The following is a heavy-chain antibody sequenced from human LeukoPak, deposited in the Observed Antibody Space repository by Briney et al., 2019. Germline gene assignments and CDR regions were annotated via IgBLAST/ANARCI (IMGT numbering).Heavy chain of an antibody. CDR3: ARQLAAGNDAFDI. CDR1: GVYIYSSTYY. J-gene: IGHJ3*02. Sequence: SETLSLTCTVSGVYIYSSTYYWAWIRQPPGKGLELIGSIYYNENTYSNPSLRSRLTISVDTSTNQFSLRLNSVTAADTAVYYCARQLAAGNDAFDIWGQGTMVTVSS. CDR2: IYYNENT. V-gene: IGHV4-39*01. D-gene: IGHD2-15*01.